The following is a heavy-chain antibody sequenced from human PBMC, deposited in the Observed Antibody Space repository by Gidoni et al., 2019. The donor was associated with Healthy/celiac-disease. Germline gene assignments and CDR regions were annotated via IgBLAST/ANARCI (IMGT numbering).Heavy chain of an antibody. J-gene: IGHJ4*02. D-gene: IGHD4-17*01. CDR3: AREGYGDERPFDY. V-gene: IGHV3-53*01. CDR2: IYGGGST. CDR1: GFTVSSNC. Sequence: EVQLVESGGGLIQPGGSLRLSCAASGFTVSSNCMSWVRPAPGKGLEWVSVIYGGGSTYYADSVKGRFTISRDNSKNTLYLQMNSLRAEDTAVYYCAREGYGDERPFDYWGQGTLVTVSS.